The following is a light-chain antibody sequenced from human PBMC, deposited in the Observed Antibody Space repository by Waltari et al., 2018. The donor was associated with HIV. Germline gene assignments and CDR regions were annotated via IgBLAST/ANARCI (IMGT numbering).Light chain of an antibody. J-gene: IGKJ2*01. Sequence: MGLTQSPGTLSLSPGERASLSCRANESVSSSYLAWYQQKPGQSPRLLISGASSRATGIPDRFIGTGSGTDFTLIISRLEREDFAVYYCQYSRTFGQGTRLEIK. CDR3: QYSRT. CDR1: ESVSSSY. V-gene: IGKV3-20*01. CDR2: GAS.